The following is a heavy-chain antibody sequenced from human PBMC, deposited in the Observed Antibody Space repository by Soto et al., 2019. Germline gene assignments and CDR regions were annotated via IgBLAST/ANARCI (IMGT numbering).Heavy chain of an antibody. D-gene: IGHD5-18*01. CDR3: ARHIVDTSMTASFNY. CDR2: IYPGDSDA. V-gene: IGHV5-51*01. Sequence: GESLKISCKTSGYSFLNYWIGWVRQMPGKGLEWMGIIYPGDSDARYSPSFQGQVTISADKSISTVYLQWSSLKASDAAMYYCARHIVDTSMTASFNYWGQGTQVTVSS. CDR1: GYSFLNYW. J-gene: IGHJ4*02.